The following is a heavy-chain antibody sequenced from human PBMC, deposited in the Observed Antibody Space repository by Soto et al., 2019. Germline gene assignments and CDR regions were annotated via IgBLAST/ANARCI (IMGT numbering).Heavy chain of an antibody. D-gene: IGHD6-6*01. V-gene: IGHV4-59*01. J-gene: IGHJ5*02. CDR2: IYYSGST. Sequence: PSETLSLTCTVSGGSISSYYWSWIRQPPGKGLEWIGYIYYSGSTNYNPSLKSRVTISVDTSKNQFSLKLSSVTAADTAVYYCARKDVAARGNWFDPWGQGTLVTVSS. CDR3: ARKDVAARGNWFDP. CDR1: GGSISSYY.